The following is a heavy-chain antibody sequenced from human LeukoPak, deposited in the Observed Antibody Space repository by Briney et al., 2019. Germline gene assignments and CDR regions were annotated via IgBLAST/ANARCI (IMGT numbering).Heavy chain of an antibody. J-gene: IGHJ5*02. D-gene: IGHD3-22*01. CDR1: GYSISSGYY. CDR3: ARVLDYYDSSGYYYPNWFDP. Sequence: SETLSLTCTVSGYSISSGYYWGWIRQPPGKGLEWIGSIYHSGSTYYNPSLKSRVTISVDTSKNQFSLKLSSVTAADTAVYYCARVLDYYDSSGYYYPNWFDPWGQGTLVTVSS. V-gene: IGHV4-38-2*02. CDR2: IYHSGST.